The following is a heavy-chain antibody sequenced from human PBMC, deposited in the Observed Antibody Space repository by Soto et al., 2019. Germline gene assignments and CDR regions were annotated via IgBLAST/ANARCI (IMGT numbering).Heavy chain of an antibody. J-gene: IGHJ4*02. CDR2: ISGRTTTI. CDR3: ARQTWDYHSSNFDY. Sequence: GGSLRLSCAGSGFTFSSYAMRWVRQAPGKGLEWVSAISGRTTTIYYADSVKGRFTISRDNARNSLYLQMNSLRDEDTAVYYCARQTWDYHSSNFDYWGLGTLVTVSS. D-gene: IGHD3-16*01. CDR1: GFTFSSYA. V-gene: IGHV3-48*02.